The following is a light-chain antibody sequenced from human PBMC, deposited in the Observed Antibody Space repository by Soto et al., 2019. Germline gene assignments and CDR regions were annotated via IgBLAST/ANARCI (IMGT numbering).Light chain of an antibody. V-gene: IGLV2-14*01. CDR1: SSDVGGYNY. Sequence: QSALTQPASVSGSPGQSITISCTGTSSDVGGYNYVSWYQQHPGKAPKLMIYEVTNRPSGVSNRFSGSKSGNTASLTISGLQAEDEADYYCSSYTSSVNYVFGTGTRSPS. J-gene: IGLJ1*01. CDR3: SSYTSSVNYV. CDR2: EVT.